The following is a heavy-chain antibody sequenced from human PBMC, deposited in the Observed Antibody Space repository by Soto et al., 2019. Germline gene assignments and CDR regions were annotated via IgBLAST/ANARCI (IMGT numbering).Heavy chain of an antibody. CDR3: VRGGGGGLFEH. V-gene: IGHV3-48*03. Sequence: GGSLRLSCVASTFTFSNYEMNWVRQAPGKGLEWVSYISSSGTTIYYADSVKGRFTISRDNAKNSLFLQMNSLGVADTAVYSCVRGGGGGLFEHWGQGVLVTVSS. D-gene: IGHD2-21*01. J-gene: IGHJ4*02. CDR2: ISSSGTTI. CDR1: TFTFSNYE.